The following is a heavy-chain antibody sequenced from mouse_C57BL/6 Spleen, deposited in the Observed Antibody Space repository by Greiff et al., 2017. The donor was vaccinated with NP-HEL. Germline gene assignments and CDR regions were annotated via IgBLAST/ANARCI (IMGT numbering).Heavy chain of an antibody. V-gene: IGHV1-18*01. D-gene: IGHD2-3*01. Sequence: EVQLQQSGPELVKPGASVKIPCKASGYTFTDYNMDWVKQSHGKSLEWIGDINPNNGCTIYNQKFKGKATLTVDKSSSTAYMELRSLTSEDTAVYYCARMGLLPYWYFDVWGTGTTVTVSS. CDR2: INPNNGCT. CDR1: GYTFTDYN. J-gene: IGHJ1*03. CDR3: ARMGLLPYWYFDV.